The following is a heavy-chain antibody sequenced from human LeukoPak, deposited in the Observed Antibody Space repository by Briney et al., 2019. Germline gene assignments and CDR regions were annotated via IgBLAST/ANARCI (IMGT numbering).Heavy chain of an antibody. Sequence: GESLKISCKAYGYSFFSNYWIAWVRQMPGKCLEWMGILYPGDSDSRYSPSFQGQVIISADKSISTAYLQWSSLQASDTAMYYCARASRDGYNQNFDYWGQGTQVTVSS. J-gene: IGHJ4*02. CDR1: GYSFFSNYW. V-gene: IGHV5-51*01. CDR2: LYPGDSDS. D-gene: IGHD5-24*01. CDR3: ARASRDGYNQNFDY.